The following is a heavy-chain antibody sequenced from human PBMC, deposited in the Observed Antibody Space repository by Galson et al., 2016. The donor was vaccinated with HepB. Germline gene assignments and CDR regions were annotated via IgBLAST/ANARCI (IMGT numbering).Heavy chain of an antibody. V-gene: IGHV3-23*01. CDR1: GFTFSTYA. CDR2: ISGSGAGT. D-gene: IGHD2/OR15-2a*01. J-gene: IGHJ4*02. CDR3: ASEAPILAPTLDY. Sequence: SLRLSCAASGFTFSTYAMSWVRQAPGKGLEWVSAISGSGAGTYYAGSVKGRSTISRDNSKNTLYLQMNSLRAEDTAVYYCASEAPILAPTLDYWGQGTLVTVSS.